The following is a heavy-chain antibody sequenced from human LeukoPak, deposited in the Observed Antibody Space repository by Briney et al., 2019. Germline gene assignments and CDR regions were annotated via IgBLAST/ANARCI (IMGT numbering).Heavy chain of an antibody. J-gene: IGHJ4*02. CDR2: LYLGETT. D-gene: IGHD6-6*01. CDR3: ARLERSGKGSSLHY. V-gene: IGHV4-39*01. Sequence: PSETLSLTCSVSGDSISSSGYYWGWIRQPPGKGLEWIGSLYLGETTSYNPSLRGRVTISVDTSKNQFSLKLTSVTAADTAVYYCARLERSGKGSSLHYWGQGILVTVSS. CDR1: GDSISSSGYY.